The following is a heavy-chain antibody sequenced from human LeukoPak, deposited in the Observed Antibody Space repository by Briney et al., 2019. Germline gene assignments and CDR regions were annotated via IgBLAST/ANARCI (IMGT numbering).Heavy chain of an antibody. Sequence: RASVKVSCKASGYTLSNYYMHWVRQAPGQGLEWMGWISAYNGNTNYAQKLQGRVTMTTDTSTSTAYMELRSLRSDDTAVYYCARDSTMYYYDSSGYRTVDYWGQGTLVTVSS. CDR3: ARDSTMYYYDSSGYRTVDY. CDR1: GYTLSNYY. CDR2: ISAYNGNT. J-gene: IGHJ4*02. V-gene: IGHV1-18*04. D-gene: IGHD3-22*01.